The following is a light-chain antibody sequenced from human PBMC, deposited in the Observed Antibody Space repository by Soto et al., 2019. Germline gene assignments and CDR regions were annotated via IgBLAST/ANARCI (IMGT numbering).Light chain of an antibody. CDR1: QSTSSSY. CDR3: QQYDISRWT. V-gene: IGKV3-20*01. Sequence: ETVLTQSPGTLSLSPGERATLSCRASQSTSSSYLAWYQQKPGQAPRLLIYGASSRATGIPDRFSGSGSGTDFTLTISRLEPEDFALYYCQQYDISRWTFGQGTKVEIK. CDR2: GAS. J-gene: IGKJ1*01.